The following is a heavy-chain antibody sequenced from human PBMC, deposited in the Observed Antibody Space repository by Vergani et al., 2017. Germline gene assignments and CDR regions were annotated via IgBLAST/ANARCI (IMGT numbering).Heavy chain of an antibody. CDR2: ISGSGGFT. V-gene: IGHV3-23*01. D-gene: IGHD6-19*01. J-gene: IGHJ3*02. CDR1: GFTFTNFA. CDR3: AKVGRSEVAGTFGAFDI. Sequence: EVQLLESGGNLVQPGGSLRLSCAASGFTFTNFAMTWVRQAPGEGLVWVSGISGSGGFTYYADPVKGRFTISIDNSKNTMFLQMNNLRAEDTAVYYYAKVGRSEVAGTFGAFDIWGQGTMVTVSS.